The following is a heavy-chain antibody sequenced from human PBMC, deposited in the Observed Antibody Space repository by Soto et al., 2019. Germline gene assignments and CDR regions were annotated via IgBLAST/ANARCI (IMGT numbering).Heavy chain of an antibody. CDR1: GGSISSGGSS. Sequence: QLQLQESGSGLVKPSQTLSLTCAVSGGSISSGGSSWTWIRQPPGKGLEWIGYIYHSGSTYYNPSLTSRGTKSGNRSKNQFSLKLTSVTAADTAVYYCARGAVVNFDSWGQGTLVTVSS. D-gene: IGHD3-22*01. J-gene: IGHJ4*02. CDR2: IYHSGST. V-gene: IGHV4-30-2*01. CDR3: ARGAVVNFDS.